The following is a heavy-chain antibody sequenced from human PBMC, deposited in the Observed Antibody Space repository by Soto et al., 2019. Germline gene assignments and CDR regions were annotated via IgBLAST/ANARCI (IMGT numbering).Heavy chain of an antibody. CDR3: ARVVGRFLDWLLTPRYYYGMEV. V-gene: IGHV4-59*01. Sequence: SETLSLTCTVSHGFISSYYWTWIRQPPGKGLEWLGYSYYSGRTNYNPSLKSRVTISVDTSNNQFSLKLSSVTAADTAVYYCARVVGRFLDWLLTPRYYYGMEVWGQGTTVTVSS. CDR1: HGFISSYY. J-gene: IGHJ6*02. D-gene: IGHD3-3*01. CDR2: SYYSGRT.